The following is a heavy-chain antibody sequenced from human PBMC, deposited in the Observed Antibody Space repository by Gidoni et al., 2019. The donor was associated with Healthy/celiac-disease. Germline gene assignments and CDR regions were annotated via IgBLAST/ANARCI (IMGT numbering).Heavy chain of an antibody. Sequence: QVQLVQSGAEVKKPAASVEVSCKASCYTFTTYGLSWVRQAPGQGLEWMGWISAYNGNTNYAQKLQGRVTMTTDTSTSTAYMELRSLRSDDTAVYYCARPDHSERNDAFDIWGQGTMVTVSS. V-gene: IGHV1-18*01. CDR3: ARPDHSERNDAFDI. CDR2: ISAYNGNT. D-gene: IGHD1-1*01. CDR1: CYTFTTYG. J-gene: IGHJ3*02.